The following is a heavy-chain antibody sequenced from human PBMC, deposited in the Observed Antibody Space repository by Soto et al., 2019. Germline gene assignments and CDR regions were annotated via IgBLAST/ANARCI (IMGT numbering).Heavy chain of an antibody. V-gene: IGHV1-69*13. CDR2: IIPIFGTT. J-gene: IGHJ6*02. D-gene: IGHD5-18*01. CDR3: ARLHSHGTYGMDV. Sequence: GASVKVCCKASGGSFTYTLSWVRQAPGQGLEWMGGIIPIFGTTDYAQKFQGRVTITADESTKTAYMELSTLRSEDTAVYYCARLHSHGTYGMDVWGRGTTVTVS. CDR1: GGSFTYT.